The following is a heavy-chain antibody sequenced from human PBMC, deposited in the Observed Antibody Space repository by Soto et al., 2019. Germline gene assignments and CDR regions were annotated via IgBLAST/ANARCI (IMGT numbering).Heavy chain of an antibody. J-gene: IGHJ4*02. CDR1: GYTFTSYA. CDR3: ARDLAADCSGGSCHDY. CDR2: INAGNGNT. Sequence: QVQLVQSGAEVKKPGASVKVSCKASGYTFTSYAMHWVRQAPGQRLEWMGWINAGNGNTKYSQNVQGRVTITRDPSASTAYMELSSLRSEDTAVYYCARDLAADCSGGSCHDYWGQGPLVTVAS. V-gene: IGHV1-3*01. D-gene: IGHD2-15*01.